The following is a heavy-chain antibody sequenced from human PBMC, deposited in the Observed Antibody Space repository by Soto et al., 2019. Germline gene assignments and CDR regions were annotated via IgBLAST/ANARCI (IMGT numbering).Heavy chain of an antibody. CDR2: ISSSGSTI. Sequence: GGSLRLSCAASGFTFSSYEMNRVRQAPGKGLEWVSYISSSGSTIYYADSVKGRFTISRDNAKNSLYLQMNSLRAEDTAVYYCAWTPSTIFGVVTTYYYYGMDVWGQGTTVPVSS. CDR1: GFTFSSYE. V-gene: IGHV3-48*03. J-gene: IGHJ6*02. D-gene: IGHD3-3*01. CDR3: AWTPSTIFGVVTTYYYYGMDV.